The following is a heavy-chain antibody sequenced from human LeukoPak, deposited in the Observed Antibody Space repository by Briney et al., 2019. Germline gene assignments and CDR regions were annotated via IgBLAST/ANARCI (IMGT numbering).Heavy chain of an antibody. J-gene: IGHJ4*02. CDR1: GGSISSSSYY. CDR3: ARLFPTFPDY. D-gene: IGHD2/OR15-2a*01. Sequence: SETLSLTCTVSGGSISSSSYYWGWIRQPPGKGLEWIGSIYYSGSTYCNPSLESRVTISVDTSKNQFSLKLSSVTAADTAVYYCARLFPTFPDYWGQGTLVTVSS. CDR2: IYYSGST. V-gene: IGHV4-39*01.